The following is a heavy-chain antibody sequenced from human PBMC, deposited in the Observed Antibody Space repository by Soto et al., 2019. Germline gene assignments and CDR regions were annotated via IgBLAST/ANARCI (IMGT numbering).Heavy chain of an antibody. D-gene: IGHD3-22*01. CDR2: IRDSGLSA. CDR3: VKEDARHYFDSSGSSGSLYYFDF. J-gene: IGHJ4*02. V-gene: IGHV3-23*01. CDR1: GFTFSDYD. Sequence: EVQLLESGGGLVQPGGSLRLSCAVSGFTFSDYDMSWVRQAPGKGLEWVSSIRDSGLSAFYADSVKGRFTVSRDNSKNTLYLRMNSLRAEDTAVYYCVKEDARHYFDSSGSSGSLYYFDFWGQGTLVTVSS.